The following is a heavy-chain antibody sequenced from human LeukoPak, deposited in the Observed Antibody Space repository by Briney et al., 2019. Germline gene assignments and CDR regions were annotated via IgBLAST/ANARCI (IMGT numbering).Heavy chain of an antibody. CDR3: ARDKGYNSAY. D-gene: IGHD5-24*01. CDR2: IRMDGGEQ. Sequence: GGSLRLSCAASGFTFSSYWMTWVRQTPGKGLEWVANIRMDGGEQYYMDPVEGRFTISRDNAKNSLYLQMYSLRPEDTAVYYCARDKGYNSAYWGRGTLVTVSS. V-gene: IGHV3-7*01. CDR1: GFTFSSYW. J-gene: IGHJ4*02.